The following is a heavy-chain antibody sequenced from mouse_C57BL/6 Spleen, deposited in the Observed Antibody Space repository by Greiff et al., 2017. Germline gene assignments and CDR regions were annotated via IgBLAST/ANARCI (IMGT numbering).Heavy chain of an antibody. CDR2: ISYDGSN. J-gene: IGHJ2*01. D-gene: IGHD2-4*01. CDR1: GYSITSGYY. CDR3: AREDDYDGCDY. Sequence: EVQLQESGPGLVKPSQSLSLTCSVTGYSITSGYYWNWIRQFPGNKLEWMGYISYDGSNNYNPSLKNRISITRDTSKNQFFLKLNSVTTEDTATYYCAREDDYDGCDYWGQGTTLTVSS. V-gene: IGHV3-6*01.